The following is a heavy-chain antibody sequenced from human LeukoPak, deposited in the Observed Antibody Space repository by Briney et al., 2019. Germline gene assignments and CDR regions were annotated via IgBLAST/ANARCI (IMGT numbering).Heavy chain of an antibody. V-gene: IGHV4-59*02. Sequence: SDPLSLTCTVSGASDTDYYWSWLRQSRGKGLEWISYIHHSGNSDYNPSLRSRVTTSLDTSKNQFSLNLISVTAADTAVYYCTRGHWGLQSWSQGTLVTVSS. J-gene: IGHJ5*02. CDR1: GASDTDYY. CDR2: IHHSGNS. D-gene: IGHD7-27*01. CDR3: TRGHWGLQS.